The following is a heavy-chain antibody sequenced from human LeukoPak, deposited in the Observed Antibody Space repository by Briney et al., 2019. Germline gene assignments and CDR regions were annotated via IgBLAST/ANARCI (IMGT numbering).Heavy chain of an antibody. CDR1: GFTFSSYA. V-gene: IGHV3-23*01. J-gene: IGHJ4*02. D-gene: IGHD2-21*02. CDR3: ARGGDRYCGGDCPVDY. Sequence: GGSLRLSCAASGFTFSSYAMSWVRQAPGKGLEWVSAISGSGGSTYYADSVKGRFTISRDNSKNTLYLQMNSLRAEDTAVYYCARGGDRYCGGDCPVDYWGQGTLVTVSS. CDR2: ISGSGGST.